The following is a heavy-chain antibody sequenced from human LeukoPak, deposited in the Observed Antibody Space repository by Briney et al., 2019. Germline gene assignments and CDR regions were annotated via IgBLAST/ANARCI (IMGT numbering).Heavy chain of an antibody. J-gene: IGHJ5*02. V-gene: IGHV3-23*01. CDR3: AKSGYSSSWSNAAVYNWFDP. D-gene: IGHD6-13*01. CDR1: GFTFSSYG. CDR2: ISGSGGST. Sequence: GGTLRLSCAASGFTFSSYGMSWVRQAPGKGLEWVSVISGSGGSTYYADSVKGRFTTSRDNSKHTLYLQMNSLRAEDTAVYYCAKSGYSSSWSNAAVYNWFDPWGQGTLVTVSS.